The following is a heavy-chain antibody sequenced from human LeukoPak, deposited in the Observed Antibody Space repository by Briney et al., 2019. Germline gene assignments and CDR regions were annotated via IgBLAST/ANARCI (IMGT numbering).Heavy chain of an antibody. V-gene: IGHV4-34*01. J-gene: IGHJ3*02. D-gene: IGHD6-6*01. CDR3: ARGSSGVGGRIAARPGAFDI. CDR2: INHSGST. CDR1: GGSLSGYY. Sequence: PSETLSLTCAVYGGSLSGYYWSWIRQPPGKGLEWIGEINHSGSTNYNPSLKSRVTISVDTSKNQFSLKLSSVTAADTAVYYRARGSSGVGGRIAARPGAFDIWGQGTMVTVSS.